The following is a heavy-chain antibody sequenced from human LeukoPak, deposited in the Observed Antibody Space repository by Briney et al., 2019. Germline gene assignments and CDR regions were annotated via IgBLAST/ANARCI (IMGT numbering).Heavy chain of an antibody. Sequence: SETLSLTCSVSGGSISSYYWTWIRQPAGKGLEWIGHIHSSGSTNYNPSLKSRVTMSVDTSKNQFSLKVSSVTAADTAVYYCARDGIPAARKGYYYYYGMDVWGQGTTVTVSS. J-gene: IGHJ6*02. CDR1: GGSISSYY. V-gene: IGHV4-4*07. CDR2: IHSSGST. D-gene: IGHD6-13*01. CDR3: ARDGIPAARKGYYYYYGMDV.